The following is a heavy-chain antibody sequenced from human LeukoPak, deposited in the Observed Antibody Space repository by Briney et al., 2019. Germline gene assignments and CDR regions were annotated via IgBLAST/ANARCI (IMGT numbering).Heavy chain of an antibody. V-gene: IGHV4-30-4*01. J-gene: IGHJ3*02. CDR1: GGSISSGDYY. D-gene: IGHD2-2*01. Sequence: SETLSLTCTVSGGSISSGDYYWSWTRQPPGKGLEWIGYIYYSGSTYYNPSLKSRVTISVDTSKNQFSLKLSSVTAADTAVYYCARGSDCSSTSCLTDAFDIWGQGTMVTVSS. CDR2: IYYSGST. CDR3: ARGSDCSSTSCLTDAFDI.